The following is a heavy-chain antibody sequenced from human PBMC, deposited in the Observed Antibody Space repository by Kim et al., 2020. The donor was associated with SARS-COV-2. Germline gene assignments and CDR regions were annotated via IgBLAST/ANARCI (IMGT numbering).Heavy chain of an antibody. Sequence: SVKVSCKASGGTFSSYAISWVRQAPGQGLEWMGRIIPILGIANYAQKFQGRVTITADKSTSTAYMELISLRSEDTAVYYCARDRTAYCGGDCPWYFDLWGRGTLVTVSS. J-gene: IGHJ2*01. CDR3: ARDRTAYCGGDCPWYFDL. D-gene: IGHD2-21*02. CDR2: IIPILGIA. CDR1: GGTFSSYA. V-gene: IGHV1-69*04.